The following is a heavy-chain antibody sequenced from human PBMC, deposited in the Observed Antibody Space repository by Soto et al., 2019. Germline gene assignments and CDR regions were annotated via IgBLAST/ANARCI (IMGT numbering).Heavy chain of an antibody. V-gene: IGHV3-23*01. CDR1: GFTFSSYA. CDR3: AKSVYSSSWHVFDS. D-gene: IGHD6-13*01. CDR2: FSGSGGST. Sequence: EVQLLESGGGLVQPGGSLRLTCAASGFTFSSYAMTWARQAPGKGLEWVSTFSGSGGSTYYADSVKGRFTISRDNSKNTLYLQMNSRRAEDTAIYYCAKSVYSSSWHVFDSWGRGTLVTVSS. J-gene: IGHJ4*02.